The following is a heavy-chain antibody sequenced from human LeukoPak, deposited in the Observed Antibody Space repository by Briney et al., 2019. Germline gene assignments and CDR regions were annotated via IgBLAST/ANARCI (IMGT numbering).Heavy chain of an antibody. CDR2: IYYSGST. Sequence: SETLSLTCTVSGGSISSSSYYWGWIRQPPGKGLEWIGSIYYSGSTYYNPSLKSRVTISVDTSKNQFSLKLSSVTAADTAVYYCARGGGYSYGAFDLWGRGTLVTVSS. D-gene: IGHD5-18*01. J-gene: IGHJ2*01. CDR3: ARGGGYSYGAFDL. CDR1: GGSISSSSYY. V-gene: IGHV4-39*07.